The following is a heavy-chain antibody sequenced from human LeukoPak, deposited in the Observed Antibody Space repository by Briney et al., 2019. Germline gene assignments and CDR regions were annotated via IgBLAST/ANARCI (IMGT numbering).Heavy chain of an antibody. J-gene: IGHJ4*02. CDR3: ARVTSGEFADY. CDR2: IYYSGIT. Sequence: SETLSLTCTVAGGSISIGGYYWSWIRQHPGKGLEWIGYIYYSGITYYNPSLKSRVIISVDTSKNQFSLYLSSVTAADTAVYYCARVTSGEFADYWCQGTLVTVSS. CDR1: GGSISIGGYY. V-gene: IGHV4-31*03. D-gene: IGHD3-10*01.